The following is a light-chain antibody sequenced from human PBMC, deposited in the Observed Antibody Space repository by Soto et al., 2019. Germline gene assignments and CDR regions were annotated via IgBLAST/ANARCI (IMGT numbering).Light chain of an antibody. CDR1: SNDIGAYNY. CDR2: DVR. CDR3: SSYVSSSTLV. V-gene: IGLV2-14*01. J-gene: IGLJ1*01. Sequence: QSVLAQPASVSGSHGQSITISCTGTSNDIGAYNYVSWYQQHPGKAPKLMIYDVRNRPSGVSNRFSGSKSGNTASLTISGLHTEDEADYYCSSYVSSSTLVFGTGTKVTVL.